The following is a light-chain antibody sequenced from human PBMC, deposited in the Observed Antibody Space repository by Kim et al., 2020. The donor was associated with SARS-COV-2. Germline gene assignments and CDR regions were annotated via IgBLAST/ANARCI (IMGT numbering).Light chain of an antibody. Sequence: GQWVTISCSGSSSNIGSNIVNWFQQLPGTAPQLLIYTNTKRPSGVPDRFSGSKSGTSASLAISGLQSEDEADYYCASWDDRLNGMVFGGGTKLTVL. CDR2: TNT. V-gene: IGLV1-44*01. CDR3: ASWDDRLNGMV. CDR1: SSNIGSNI. J-gene: IGLJ3*02.